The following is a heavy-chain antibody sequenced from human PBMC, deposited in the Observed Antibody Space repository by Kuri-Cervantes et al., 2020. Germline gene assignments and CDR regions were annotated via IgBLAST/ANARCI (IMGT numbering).Heavy chain of an antibody. J-gene: IGHJ4*02. V-gene: IGHV3-23*01. CDR3: GAPGAFGVPRLLDY. CDR1: GFTFSSYA. CDR2: ISGSGGST. D-gene: IGHD3-3*01. Sequence: GESLKISCAASGFTFSSYAMSWVRQAPGKGLEWVSAISGSGGSTYYADSVKGRFTISRDNSMNTLYLQMNSLRAEDTAVYYCGAPGAFGVPRLLDYWGQGTLVTVSS.